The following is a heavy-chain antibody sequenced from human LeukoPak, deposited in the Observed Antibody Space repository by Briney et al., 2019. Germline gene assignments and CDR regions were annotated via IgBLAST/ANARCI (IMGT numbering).Heavy chain of an antibody. V-gene: IGHV3-23*01. D-gene: IGHD6-13*01. J-gene: IGHJ3*01. CDR3: AKSWSRALQQLPVF. Sequence: PGGSLRLSCAASGFTFSRNSMSWVRQAPGKGLEWVSATSGSGGSTYYADSVKGRFTISRDNSKNTLYLQMNSLRAEDTAVYYCAKSWSRALQQLPVFWGQGTMVTVSS. CDR2: TSGSGGST. CDR1: GFTFSRNS.